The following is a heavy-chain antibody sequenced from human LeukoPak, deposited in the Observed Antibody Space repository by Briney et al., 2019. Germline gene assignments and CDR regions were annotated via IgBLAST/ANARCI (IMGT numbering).Heavy chain of an antibody. D-gene: IGHD1-7*01. CDR2: MCCSGRT. V-gene: IGHV4-59*07. CDR3: ARAEADRTFDY. CDR1: GRSLSTYY. Sequence: SDTLSLTCTVSGRSLSTYYWAWIRQPPGKGLECIGYMCCSGRTNYNPSLNSRDSVSVDRSKNQVSLRLTSVIAADTAVYYCARAEADRTFDYWGQGTLVTVSS. J-gene: IGHJ4*02.